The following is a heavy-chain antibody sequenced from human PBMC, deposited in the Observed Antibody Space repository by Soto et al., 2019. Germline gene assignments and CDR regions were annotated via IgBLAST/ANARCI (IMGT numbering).Heavy chain of an antibody. V-gene: IGHV4-31*03. CDR2: IYYSGST. CDR1: GGSISSGGYS. CDR3: ARDRIAARRGFDY. J-gene: IGHJ4*02. Sequence: QVQLQESGPGLVKPSQTLSLTCTVSGGSISSGGYSWSWIRQHPGKGLEWIGYIYYSGSTYYNPSLKCRVTISVDTSKNQTSLKLSSVTAADTAVYYCARDRIAARRGFDYWGQGTLVTVSS. D-gene: IGHD6-6*01.